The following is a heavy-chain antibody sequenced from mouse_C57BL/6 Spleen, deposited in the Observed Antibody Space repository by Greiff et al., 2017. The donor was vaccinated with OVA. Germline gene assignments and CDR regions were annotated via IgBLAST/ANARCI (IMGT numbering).Heavy chain of an antibody. CDR3: TRGDISYYAMDY. Sequence: EVKLMESGEGLVKPGGSLKLSCAASGFTFSSYAMSWVRQTPEKRLEWVAYISSGGDYIYYADTVKGRFTISRDNARNTLYLQMSSLKSEDTAMYYCTRGDISYYAMDYWGQGTSVTVSS. J-gene: IGHJ4*01. D-gene: IGHD3-3*01. CDR2: ISSGGDYI. V-gene: IGHV5-9-1*02. CDR1: GFTFSSYA.